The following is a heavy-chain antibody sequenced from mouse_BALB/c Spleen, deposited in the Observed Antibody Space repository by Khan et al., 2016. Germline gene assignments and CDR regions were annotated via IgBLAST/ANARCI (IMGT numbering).Heavy chain of an antibody. CDR2: IVPYYGST. CDR3: AREGYCNDVDY. V-gene: IGHV1-39*01. CDR1: GYSFTGDN. Sequence: VQLQQSGPELEKPGASVKISCTASGYSFTGDNMNWLKQHNAKSLEWIGNIVPYYGSTGYHQTFKGKATLPLDTSSSPAYMQLKSLTSEDSAVSYAAREGYCNDVDYWGQGTTLTVSS. D-gene: IGHD2-10*02. J-gene: IGHJ2*01.